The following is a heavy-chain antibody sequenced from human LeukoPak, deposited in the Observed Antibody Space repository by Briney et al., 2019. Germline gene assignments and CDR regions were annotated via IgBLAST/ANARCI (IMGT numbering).Heavy chain of an antibody. CDR2: ISYDGSNK. D-gene: IGHD3-16*01. CDR3: AREMLSGYYYVDV. CDR1: GFTFSSYW. J-gene: IGHJ6*03. V-gene: IGHV3-30*03. Sequence: GGSLRLSCAASGFTFSSYWMSWVRQAPGKGLEWVAVISYDGSNKYYTDSVKGRFTISRDNSKNTLSLQMNSLRTEDTAVYYCAREMLSGYYYVDVWGRGTTVTVSS.